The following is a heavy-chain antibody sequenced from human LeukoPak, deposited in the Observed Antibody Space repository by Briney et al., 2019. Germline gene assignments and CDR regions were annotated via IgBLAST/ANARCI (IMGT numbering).Heavy chain of an antibody. Sequence: GRSLRLSCAASGFTFSSYAMSWVRQAPGKGLEWVSAISGSGGSTYYADSVKGRFTISRDNYKNLLYLQMNSLRAEDTAVYYCAKSYSGYGAGRYYNRWGQGTLVTVSS. CDR3: AKSYSGYGAGRYYNR. J-gene: IGHJ4*02. D-gene: IGHD3-10*01. CDR1: GFTFSSYA. V-gene: IGHV3-23*01. CDR2: ISGSGGST.